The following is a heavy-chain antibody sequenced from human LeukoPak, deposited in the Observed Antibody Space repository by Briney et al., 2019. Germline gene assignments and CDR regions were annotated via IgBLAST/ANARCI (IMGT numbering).Heavy chain of an antibody. J-gene: IGHJ4*02. CDR3: ARSIPYGTTWYGRSDY. CDR2: IKPGGTTK. D-gene: IGHD6-13*01. CDR1: GFPFSSYS. V-gene: IGHV3-7*03. Sequence: GGSLRLSCAASGFPFSSYSMTWVRQAPGKGLEWVANIKPGGTTKFYVDSVKGRFTISRDNALNSLYLQMNSLRAEDTAIYYCARSIPYGTTWYGRSDYWGQGTLVTVSS.